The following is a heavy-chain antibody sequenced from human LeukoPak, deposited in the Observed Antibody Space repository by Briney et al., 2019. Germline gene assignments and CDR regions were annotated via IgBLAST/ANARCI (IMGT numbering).Heavy chain of an antibody. CDR2: ISSSGST. V-gene: IGHV4-59*01. CDR3: ARVGRGDHTWGSYYCDH. J-gene: IGHJ4*02. CDR1: GDPFSSYH. Sequence: SETLSLTCTVSGDPFSSYHWSWLRQPPGKGLEGIGYISSSGSTSYNPSLKSRVTISVDTSRNQFSLRLNSMTAADTAVYYCARVGRGDHTWGSYYCDHWGQGTLVSVSS. D-gene: IGHD3-16*01.